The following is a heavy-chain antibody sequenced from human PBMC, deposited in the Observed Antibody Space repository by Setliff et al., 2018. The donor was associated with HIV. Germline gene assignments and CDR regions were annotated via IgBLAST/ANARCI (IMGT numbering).Heavy chain of an antibody. CDR1: GYSISSGYY. Sequence: SETLSLTCAVSGYSISSGYYWGWIRQPPGRGLEWIGNIYHVGGTYYNPSLRSRVTISVDRSKNLFSLKLTSVTAADTAVYYCAKGPVSGVDLWGQGTLVTVSS. D-gene: IGHD2-15*01. CDR2: IYHVGGT. J-gene: IGHJ5*02. CDR3: AKGPVSGVDL. V-gene: IGHV4-38-2*01.